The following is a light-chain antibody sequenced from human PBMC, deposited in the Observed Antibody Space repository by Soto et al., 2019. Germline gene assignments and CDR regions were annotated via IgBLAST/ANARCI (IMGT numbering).Light chain of an antibody. J-gene: IGKJ5*01. V-gene: IGKV1-9*01. CDR1: QGISSS. CDR2: AAS. Sequence: DIQLTQSPSFLSASVGDRVTITCRASQGISSSLAWYHQKPGKAPRLLIYAASTLESGVPSRFSGSESGTEFSLTSSSLQPEDSATYYCQHLNSYLRATFGQGTRLEIK. CDR3: QHLNSYLRAT.